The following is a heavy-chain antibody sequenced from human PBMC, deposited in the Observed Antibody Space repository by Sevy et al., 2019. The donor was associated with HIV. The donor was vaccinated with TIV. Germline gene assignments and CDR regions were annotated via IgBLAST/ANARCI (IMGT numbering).Heavy chain of an antibody. Sequence: SETLSLTCTVSGGSISSYYWSWIRQPAGKGLEWIGRIYTSGSTNYNPSLKSRVTMSVDTSKNQFSLKLSSVTAADTAMYYCAREQLQAGAFDIWGQGTMVTVSS. CDR1: GGSISSYY. V-gene: IGHV4-4*07. J-gene: IGHJ3*02. D-gene: IGHD1-1*01. CDR2: IYTSGST. CDR3: AREQLQAGAFDI.